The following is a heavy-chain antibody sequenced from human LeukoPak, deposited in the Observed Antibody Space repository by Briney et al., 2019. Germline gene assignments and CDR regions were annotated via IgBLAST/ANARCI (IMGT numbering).Heavy chain of an antibody. V-gene: IGHV3-23*01. J-gene: IGHJ4*02. D-gene: IGHD5-12*01. CDR2: ISGGGGTT. CDR1: GFTFSSYA. Sequence: GSLRLSCAASGFTFSSYAMNWVRQAPGKGLEWVSAISGGGGTTYYADSVKGRFTISRDNSKNTMFLQMNSMRAEDTAVYYCAKDREGLSSGYDLEYFDYWGQGTLVTVSS. CDR3: AKDREGLSSGYDLEYFDY.